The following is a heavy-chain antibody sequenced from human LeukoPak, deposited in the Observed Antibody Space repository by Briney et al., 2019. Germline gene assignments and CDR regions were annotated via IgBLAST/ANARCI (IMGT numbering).Heavy chain of an antibody. CDR3: ARGVYIAAAQYGY. J-gene: IGHJ4*02. CDR2: TYYMGTT. D-gene: IGHD6-13*01. CDR1: GGSISSYY. Sequence: PSETLSLTCTVSGGSISSYYWSWIRQPPGRGLGWIGYTYYMGTTNYNPSLKSRVTISVDTSKNQFSLKLSSVTAADTAVYYCARGVYIAAAQYGYWGQGTLVTVSS. V-gene: IGHV4-59*01.